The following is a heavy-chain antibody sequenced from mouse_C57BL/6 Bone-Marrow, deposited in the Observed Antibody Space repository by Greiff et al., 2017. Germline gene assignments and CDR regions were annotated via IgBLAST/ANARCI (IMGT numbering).Heavy chain of an antibody. CDR3: ARIRYYGSYWYFGV. CDR2: IWWDDDK. J-gene: IGHJ1*03. Sequence: QVTLKESGPGILQPSQTLSLSCSFSGFSLSTFGMGVGWFRQPSGKGLVWLAHIWWDDDKFYNPALKSRLTISRDTSKNQVFLKIAHVDTADTATYYCARIRYYGSYWYFGVWGTGTTVTVSS. D-gene: IGHD1-1*01. V-gene: IGHV8-8*01. CDR1: GFSLSTFGMG.